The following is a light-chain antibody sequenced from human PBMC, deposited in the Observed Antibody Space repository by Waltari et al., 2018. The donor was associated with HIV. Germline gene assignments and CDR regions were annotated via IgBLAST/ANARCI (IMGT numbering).Light chain of an antibody. J-gene: IGKJ2*01. CDR1: QTVDSD. CDR3: QQYNNWPYT. Sequence: ERVMTQSPTTLSVSPGERATLSCRASQTVDSDLAWYQQRPGQPPRLLISGASTRATGIPARFSGSGSGTEFTLTINSLQSEDFAVYYCQQYNNWPYTCGQGTRLDIK. CDR2: GAS. V-gene: IGKV3-15*01.